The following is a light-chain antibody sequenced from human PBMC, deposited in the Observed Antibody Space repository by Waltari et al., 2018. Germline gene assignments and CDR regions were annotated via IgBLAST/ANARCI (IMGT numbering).Light chain of an antibody. CDR1: SSDVGAYNY. V-gene: IGLV2-14*01. CDR2: EVS. J-gene: IGLJ2*01. CDR3: SSYTSSSTLV. Sequence: QSALTQPASVSGSPGQSITISCTGTSSDVGAYNYVSWYQQHPGKAPKLMIYEVSNRPSGVSTRVSGSKSGNTASLTISGLQAEDEADYYCSSYTSSSTLVFGGGTKLTVL.